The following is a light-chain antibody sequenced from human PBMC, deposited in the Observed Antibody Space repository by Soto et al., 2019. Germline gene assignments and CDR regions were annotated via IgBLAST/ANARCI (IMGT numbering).Light chain of an antibody. CDR2: GAS. J-gene: IGKJ5*01. CDR1: QSVISTY. CDR3: QQYNNWPPIT. V-gene: IGKV3-15*01. Sequence: EIVLTQSPGTLSLSPGETGTLSCRASQSVISTYLAWYQQKRGQAPKLLIYGASTRATGIPARFSGSGSGTEFTLTISSLQSEDFAVYYCQQYNNWPPITFGQGTRLEIK.